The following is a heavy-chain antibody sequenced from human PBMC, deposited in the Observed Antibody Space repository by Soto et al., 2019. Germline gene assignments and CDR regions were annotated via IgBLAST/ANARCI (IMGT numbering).Heavy chain of an antibody. V-gene: IGHV4-39*01. CDR2: IYYSGST. D-gene: IGHD6-6*01. J-gene: IGHJ6*02. CDR3: ARRGSSSSYYYYGMDV. CDR1: GGSISSSSYY. Sequence: PSETLSLTCTVSGGSISSSSYYWGWIRQPPGKGLEWIGSIYYSGSTYYNPSLKSRVTISVDTSKNQFSLKLSSVTAADTAVYYCARRGSSSSYYYYGMDVWGQGTKVTVSS.